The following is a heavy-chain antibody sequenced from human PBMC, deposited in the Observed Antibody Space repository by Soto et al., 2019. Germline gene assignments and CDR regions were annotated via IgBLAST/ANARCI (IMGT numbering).Heavy chain of an antibody. D-gene: IGHD3-22*01. CDR2: INAGNGDT. Sequence: ASVKVSCKASGNTFTSYAIHSLRQAPGQRLEWMGWINAGNGDTRYSQKFQDRVIITRDTSAITVYVDLSSLRSEDTAVYYCATTCNSGTYYSPACSEYFHHWGQGTLVTVSS. J-gene: IGHJ1*01. CDR1: GNTFTSYA. CDR3: ATTCNSGTYYSPACSEYFHH. V-gene: IGHV1-3*01.